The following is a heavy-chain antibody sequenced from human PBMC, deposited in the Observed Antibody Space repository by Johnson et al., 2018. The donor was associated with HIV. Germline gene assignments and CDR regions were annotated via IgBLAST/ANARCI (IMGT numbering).Heavy chain of an antibody. CDR2: IDSGGTT. CDR3: ARDGLAANAFDT. Sequence: VQLVESGGGLVQSGGSLRLSCAVSGISVSVNYMSWVRQAPGKGLEWVSLIDSGGTTNYEDSVKGRFTVSRDNAKNTLYLQMNSLRAEDTAVYYCARDGLAANAFDTWGQGTMVTVSS. V-gene: IGHV3-66*01. D-gene: IGHD3/OR15-3a*01. CDR1: GISVSVNY. J-gene: IGHJ3*02.